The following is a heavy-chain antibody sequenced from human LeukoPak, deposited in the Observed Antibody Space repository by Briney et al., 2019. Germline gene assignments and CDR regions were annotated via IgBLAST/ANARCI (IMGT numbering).Heavy chain of an antibody. CDR3: AAATGP. CDR1: GFTFSNSA. CDR2: IVVGSGNT. Sequence: GASVKVSCKASGFTFSNSAMQWGRQARGQRLEWIGWIVVGSGNTNYAQKFQERGTITRDMSTSTAYMELSSLRSEDTAMYYCAAATGPWGQGTLVTVSS. V-gene: IGHV1-58*02. J-gene: IGHJ5*02. D-gene: IGHD5-12*01.